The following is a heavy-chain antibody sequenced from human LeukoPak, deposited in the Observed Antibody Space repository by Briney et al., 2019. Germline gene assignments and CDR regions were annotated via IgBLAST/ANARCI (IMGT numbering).Heavy chain of an antibody. D-gene: IGHD2-2*01. J-gene: IGHJ6*03. V-gene: IGHV4-4*09. CDR3: ARGVGYCSSTSCYSSYYYYYMDV. Sequence: PSETLSLTCTVSGGSISSYYWSWIRQPPGKGLEWIGYIYTSGSTNYNPSLKSRVTISVDTSKNQFSLKLSSVTAADTAVYYCARGVGYCSSTSCYSSYYYYYMDVWGKGTTVTVSS. CDR1: GGSISSYY. CDR2: IYTSGST.